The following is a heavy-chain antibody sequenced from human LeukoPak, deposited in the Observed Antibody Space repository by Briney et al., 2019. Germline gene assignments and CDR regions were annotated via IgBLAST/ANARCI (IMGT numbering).Heavy chain of an antibody. D-gene: IGHD6-25*01. CDR1: GFIFSSYA. V-gene: IGHV3-23*01. Sequence: PGGSLRLSCAASGFIFSSYAMTWVRQAPGRGLEWLSTISGSGTTTYYVDSVKGRFTVSRDNSKNTLYLQMSSLRVEDTAIYYCAKDQRGYGKYYFDYWGQGILVTVSS. CDR3: AKDQRGYGKYYFDY. J-gene: IGHJ4*02. CDR2: ISGSGTTT.